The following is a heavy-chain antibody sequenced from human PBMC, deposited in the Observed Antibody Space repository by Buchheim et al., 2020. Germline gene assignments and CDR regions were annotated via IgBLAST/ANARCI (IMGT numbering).Heavy chain of an antibody. D-gene: IGHD3-3*01. CDR3: TTPQGYDFWSGYYRTLDY. Sequence: EVQLVESGGGLVKPGDSLRLSCAASGFTFSNAWMSWVRQAPGKGLEWVGRIKSKIDSGTTDYAAPVKGRFAISRDDSKDTLYLQMNSLKTEGTAVYFCTTPQGYDFWSGYYRTLDYWGQGTL. CDR2: IKSKIDSGTT. J-gene: IGHJ4*02. CDR1: GFTFSNAW. V-gene: IGHV3-15*01.